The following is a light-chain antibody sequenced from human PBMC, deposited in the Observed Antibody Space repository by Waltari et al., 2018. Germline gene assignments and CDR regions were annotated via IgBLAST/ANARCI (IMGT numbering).Light chain of an antibody. J-gene: IGKJ5*01. CDR1: QSVSSY. Sequence: EIVLTQSPATLSLPPGARATLSCRASQSVSSYLAWCQQKPGQAPRLLIYDASNRATGIPARSSSSGSGTDFSLTISSLEPEDFAVYYCQQRSNWPPRITFGQGTRLEIK. CDR2: DAS. V-gene: IGKV3-11*01. CDR3: QQRSNWPPRIT.